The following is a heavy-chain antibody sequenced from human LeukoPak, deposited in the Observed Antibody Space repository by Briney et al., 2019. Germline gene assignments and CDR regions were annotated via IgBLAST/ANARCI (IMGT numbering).Heavy chain of an antibody. D-gene: IGHD3-22*01. J-gene: IGHJ3*01. V-gene: IGHV3-7*01. CDR2: IRHGGSET. CDR3: ARDRTYYDGSAYYDVFDV. Sequence: GGSLRLSCAASGFSFSTFWMTWVRQAPGRGLEWVANIRHGGSETHYADSVKGRFTISRDNAKNSLFLQLNSLRAEDTAVYYCARDRTYYDGSAYYDVFDVWGQGTMVTVSS. CDR1: GFSFSTFW.